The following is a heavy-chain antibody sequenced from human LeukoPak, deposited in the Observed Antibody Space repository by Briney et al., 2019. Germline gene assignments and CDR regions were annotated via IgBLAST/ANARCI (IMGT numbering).Heavy chain of an antibody. CDR2: IYDIGTT. CDR3: ARGPPRMLQIRGANKKFPWWFDS. V-gene: IGHV4-59*01. J-gene: IGHJ5*01. D-gene: IGHD3-10*01. CDR1: GGSITRFY. Sequence: SETLSHSCTVSGGSITRFYWSWIRQPPRKGLEWIGYIYDIGTTNNNPSLKTRVTMSVDTSNNQFSLKLSSVTAADPAIYYCARGPPRMLQIRGANKKFPWWFDSWGQGTLVTVSS.